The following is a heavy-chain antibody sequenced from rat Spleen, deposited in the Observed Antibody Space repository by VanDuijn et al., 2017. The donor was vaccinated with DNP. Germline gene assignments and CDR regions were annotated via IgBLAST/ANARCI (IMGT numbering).Heavy chain of an antibody. CDR3: ATIAAISTPFDY. V-gene: IGHV5-19*01. CDR2: ISPSGGST. Sequence: EVQLVESGGGLVQPGRSLKLSCAASGFTFSNYGMHWIRQAPTKGLEWVASISPSGGSTYYRDSVKGRFTISRDNAKSTLYLQMDSLRSEDTATYYCATIAAISTPFDYWGQGVMVTVSS. CDR1: GFTFSNYG. J-gene: IGHJ2*01. D-gene: IGHD1-2*01.